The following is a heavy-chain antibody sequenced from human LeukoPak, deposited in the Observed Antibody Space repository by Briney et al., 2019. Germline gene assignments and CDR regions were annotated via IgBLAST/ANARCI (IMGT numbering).Heavy chain of an antibody. CDR3: ARVSSGDGYNFHLDY. D-gene: IGHD5-24*01. V-gene: IGHV4-30-2*01. J-gene: IGHJ4*02. CDR2: IFHSGST. CDR1: GGFISSGGYS. Sequence: SETLSLTCAVSGGFISSGGYSWSWIRQPLGKGLEWIGYIFHSGSTYYNPSLKSRVTMSVDTSKNQFSLKLSSVTAADTAVYYCARVSSGDGYNFHLDYWGQGTLVTVSS.